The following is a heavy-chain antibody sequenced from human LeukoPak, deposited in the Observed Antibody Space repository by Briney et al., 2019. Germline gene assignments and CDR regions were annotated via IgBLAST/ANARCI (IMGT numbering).Heavy chain of an antibody. CDR2: INSDGSNT. CDR3: TRRSSAAGRQYFDY. D-gene: IGHD6-13*01. Sequence: GGSLRLSCAASGLIFSNWWMHWVRQAPGKGLVWVSYINSDGSNTDYAAPVKGTFTISRDDSENTLYLQMNSLKTEDTAVYYCTRRSSAAGRQYFDYWGQGTLVTVSS. V-gene: IGHV3-15*07. J-gene: IGHJ4*02. CDR1: GLIFSNWW.